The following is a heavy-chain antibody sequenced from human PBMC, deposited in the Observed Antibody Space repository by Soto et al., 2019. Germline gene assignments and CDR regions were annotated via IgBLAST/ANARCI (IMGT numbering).Heavy chain of an antibody. J-gene: IGHJ5*02. D-gene: IGHD3-10*01. Sequence: ASVKVSCKASGYTFTSYYMHWVRQAPGQGPEWMGIINPSGGSTSYAQKFQGRVTMTRDTSTSTVYMELSSLRSEDTAVYYCARYIISPRSAGNKNWFDPWGQGTLVTVSS. CDR1: GYTFTSYY. V-gene: IGHV1-46*01. CDR3: ARYIISPRSAGNKNWFDP. CDR2: INPSGGST.